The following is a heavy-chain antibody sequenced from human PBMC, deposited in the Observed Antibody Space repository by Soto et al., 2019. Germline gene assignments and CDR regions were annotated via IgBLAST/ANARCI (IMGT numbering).Heavy chain of an antibody. CDR3: ARVTTFYDILTSSYALNYFDY. J-gene: IGHJ4*02. V-gene: IGHV3-53*01. CDR1: GFSVTSNY. D-gene: IGHD3-9*01. CDR2: IYAGGNT. Sequence: VSLRLSCPASGFSVTSNYMTWLRQAPGKGLECVSVIYAGGNTYYPDSVKGRFTISSDNSKNTLFLQMNNLRAEDTAVYYCARVTTFYDILTSSYALNYFDYWGQGTRVTVSS.